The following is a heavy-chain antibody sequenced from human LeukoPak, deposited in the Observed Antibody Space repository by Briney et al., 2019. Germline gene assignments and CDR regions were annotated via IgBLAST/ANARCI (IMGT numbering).Heavy chain of an antibody. CDR3: ARDLDTAMVNDAFDI. CDR2: ISSDGLNK. D-gene: IGHD5-18*01. CDR1: GFSFSTYA. Sequence: GRSLRLSCAASGFSFSTYAIPWVRQAPGKGLEWVAVISSDGLNKYYADSVKGRFTISRDNSKNTLYLQMNSLGPEDTAVYYGARDLDTAMVNDAFDIWGQGTMVTISS. V-gene: IGHV3-30*04. J-gene: IGHJ3*02.